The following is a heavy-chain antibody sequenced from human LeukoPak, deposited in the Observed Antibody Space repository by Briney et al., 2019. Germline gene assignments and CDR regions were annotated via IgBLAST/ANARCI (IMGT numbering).Heavy chain of an antibody. CDR2: ISYDGSNK. V-gene: IGHV3-30*04. D-gene: IGHD6-13*01. CDR1: GFTFGSYA. J-gene: IGHJ4*02. Sequence: GGSLRLSCAASGFTFGSYAMHWVRQAPGKGLEWVAVISYDGSNKYYADSVKGRFTISRDNSKNTLYLQMNSLRAEDTAVYYCARDPGVVAAEYYFDYWGQGTLVTVSS. CDR3: ARDPGVVAAEYYFDY.